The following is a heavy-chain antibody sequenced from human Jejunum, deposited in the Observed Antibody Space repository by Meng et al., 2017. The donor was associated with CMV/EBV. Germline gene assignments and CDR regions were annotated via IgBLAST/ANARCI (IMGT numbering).Heavy chain of an antibody. J-gene: IGHJ4*02. Sequence: ASSFSISSSGKNSGRQAAGKGVEWVSGVRGSGTKKYYGEAVKGRVTITRDNSKKTLYLQMNSMRAEDTAKYYCAKGLAIVGGACDYWGQGTLVTVSS. D-gene: IGHD5-12*01. V-gene: IGHV3-23*01. CDR3: AKGLAIVGGACDY. CDR2: VRGSGTKK. CDR1: SFSISSSG.